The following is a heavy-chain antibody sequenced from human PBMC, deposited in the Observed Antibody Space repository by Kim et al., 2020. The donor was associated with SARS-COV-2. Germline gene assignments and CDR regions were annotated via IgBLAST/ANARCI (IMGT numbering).Heavy chain of an antibody. Sequence: GGSLRLSCAASGFTFSSYAMSWVRQAPGKGLEWVSAISGSGGSTYYADSVKGRFTISRDNSKNTLYLQMNSLRAEDTAVYYCAKLACPGGTMVRGVLDYWGQGPLVTVSS. CDR3: AKLACPGGTMVRGVLDY. V-gene: IGHV3-23*01. D-gene: IGHD3-10*01. CDR1: GFTFSSYA. CDR2: ISGSGGST. J-gene: IGHJ4*02.